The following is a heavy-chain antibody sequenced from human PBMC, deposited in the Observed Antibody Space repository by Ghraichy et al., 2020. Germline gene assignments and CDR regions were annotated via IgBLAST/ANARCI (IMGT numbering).Heavy chain of an antibody. V-gene: IGHV1-46*01. CDR3: ARGLYDFWSGYYTRNWFDP. J-gene: IGHJ5*02. CDR1: GYTFTSYY. D-gene: IGHD3-3*01. CDR2: INPSGGST. Sequence: ASVKVSCKASGYTFTSYYMHWVRQAPGQGLEWMGIINPSGGSTSYAQKFQGRVTMTRDTSTSTVYMELSSLRSEDTAVYYCARGLYDFWSGYYTRNWFDPWGQGTLVTVSS.